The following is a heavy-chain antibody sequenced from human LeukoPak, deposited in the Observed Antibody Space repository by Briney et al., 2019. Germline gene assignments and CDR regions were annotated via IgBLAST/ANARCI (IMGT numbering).Heavy chain of an antibody. CDR1: GLTVSSNY. Sequence: GGSLRLSCTASGLTVSSNYMSWVRQAPGKGLEWVSEIYSDGTTYYAASVKGRFSISRDNSKNTVYLQMNSLRAEDTAVYYCARRAGAYSHPYDYWGQGTLVTVSS. CDR3: ARRAGAYSHPYDY. D-gene: IGHD4/OR15-4a*01. J-gene: IGHJ4*02. CDR2: IYSDGTT. V-gene: IGHV3-53*01.